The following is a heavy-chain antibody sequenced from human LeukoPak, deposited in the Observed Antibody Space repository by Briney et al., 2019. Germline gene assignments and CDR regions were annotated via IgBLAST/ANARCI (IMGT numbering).Heavy chain of an antibody. V-gene: IGHV1-18*01. CDR1: GYTFTSYG. J-gene: IGHJ4*02. CDR2: ISAYNGNT. CDR3: ARDGATMVRGVIQTPPGTWGDY. D-gene: IGHD3-10*01. Sequence: ASVKVSCKASGYTFTSYGISWVRQAPGEGLEWMGWISAYNGNTNYAQKLQGRVTMTTDTSTSTAYMELRSLRSDDTAVYYCARDGATMVRGVIQTPPGTWGDYWGQGTLVTVSS.